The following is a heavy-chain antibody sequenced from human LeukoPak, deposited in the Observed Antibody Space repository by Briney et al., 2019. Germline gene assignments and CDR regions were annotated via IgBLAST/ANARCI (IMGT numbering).Heavy chain of an antibody. CDR3: ARPFPSGESSVDYFDY. V-gene: IGHV5-51*01. CDR1: GYSFTSQW. J-gene: IGHJ4*02. D-gene: IGHD6-25*01. Sequence: KHGESLKISCKGSGYSFTSQWIGWVRQMPGKGLEWMGIIYPGDSDTRYSPSFQGQVTISADKSISTAYLQWSSLKASDTAMYYCARPFPSGESSVDYFDYWGQGTLVTVSS. CDR2: IYPGDSDT.